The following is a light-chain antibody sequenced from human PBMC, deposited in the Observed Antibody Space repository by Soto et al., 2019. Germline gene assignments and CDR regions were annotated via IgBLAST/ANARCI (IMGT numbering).Light chain of an antibody. V-gene: IGKV1-5*01. CDR1: QSISSW. J-gene: IGKJ1*01. CDR3: KLRRT. CDR2: DAS. Sequence: DIQMTQSPSTLSASVGDRVTITCRASQSISSWLAWYQQKPGKAPKLLIYDASSLESGVPSRFSGSGSGTEFTLTISSLQPDDFATYYCKLRRTFGQGTKV.